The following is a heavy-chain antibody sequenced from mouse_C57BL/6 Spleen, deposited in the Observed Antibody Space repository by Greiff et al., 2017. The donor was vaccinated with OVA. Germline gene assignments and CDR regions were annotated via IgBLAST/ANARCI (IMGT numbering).Heavy chain of an antibody. CDR3: AREGTSWFAY. V-gene: IGHV1-22*01. J-gene: IGHJ3*01. CDR2: INPNNGGT. Sequence: VQLQQSGPELVKPGASVKMSCKASGYTFTDYNMHWVKQSHGKSLEWIGYINPNNGGTSYNQKFKGKATLTVNKSSSTAYMERRSLTSEESAVYYCAREGTSWFAYWGQGTLLTVSA. CDR1: GYTFTDYN.